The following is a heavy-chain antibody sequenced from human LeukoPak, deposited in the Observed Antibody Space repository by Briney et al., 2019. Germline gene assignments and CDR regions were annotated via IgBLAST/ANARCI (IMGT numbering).Heavy chain of an antibody. Sequence: ASLKISCKASGDTFNIHYFLWIRQAPGQGLEWMGIINRVNGIRGNAQTFQGRLMLTKDTSTSTAYMELSSLRSEDTAIYYCASEKNYGDKYFDSWGQGTVVTVSS. CDR1: GDTFNIHY. CDR3: ASEKNYGDKYFDS. D-gene: IGHD4-17*01. CDR2: INRVNGIR. V-gene: IGHV1-46*02. J-gene: IGHJ4*02.